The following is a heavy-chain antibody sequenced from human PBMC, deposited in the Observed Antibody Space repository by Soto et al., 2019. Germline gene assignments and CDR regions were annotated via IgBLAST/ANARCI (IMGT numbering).Heavy chain of an antibody. CDR2: ISAYNGNT. D-gene: IGHD6-13*01. CDR1: GYTFTSYG. V-gene: IGHV1-18*01. J-gene: IGHJ5*02. Sequence: QVQLVQSGAEVKKPGASVKVSCKASGYTFTSYGISWVRQAPGQGLEWMGWISAYNGNTNYAQKLQGRVTMTTDTSTSKAYMELRSLRSDDTAVYYCARNPRGGGAAAGRGNWFDPWGQGTLVTVSS. CDR3: ARNPRGGGAAAGRGNWFDP.